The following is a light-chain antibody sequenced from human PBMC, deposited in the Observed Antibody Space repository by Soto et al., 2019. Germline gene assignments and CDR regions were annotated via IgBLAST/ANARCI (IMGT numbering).Light chain of an antibody. V-gene: IGKV1-9*01. Sequence: DIQLTQSPSFLSASVGDRVTITCRASQGISSYLAWYQQKPGKAPKLLMYAASTLQSGVPSRFSGSESGTEFTLTISSLQPEDSATYYCRQLNSFPFTFGGGTKVELK. CDR1: QGISSY. J-gene: IGKJ4*01. CDR3: RQLNSFPFT. CDR2: AAS.